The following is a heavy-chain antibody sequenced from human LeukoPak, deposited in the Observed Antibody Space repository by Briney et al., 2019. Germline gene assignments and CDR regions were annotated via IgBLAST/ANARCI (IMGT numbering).Heavy chain of an antibody. CDR1: GFTFSSYA. V-gene: IGHV3-23*01. J-gene: IGHJ4*02. Sequence: GESPRLSCAASGFTFSSYAMSWVRQAPGKGLEWVSAISGSGGSTYYADSVKGRFTISRDNSKNTLYLQVNSLRAEDTAVYYCAKALFPTYSGSYFDYWGQGTLVTVSS. D-gene: IGHD1-26*01. CDR3: AKALFPTYSGSYFDY. CDR2: ISGSGGST.